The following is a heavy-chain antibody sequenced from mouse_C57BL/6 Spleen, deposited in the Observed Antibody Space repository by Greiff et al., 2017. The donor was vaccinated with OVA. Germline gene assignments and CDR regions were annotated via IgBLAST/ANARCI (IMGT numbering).Heavy chain of an antibody. Sequence: EVQGVESGPELVKPGASVKISCKASGYSFTGYYMNWVKQSPEKSLEWIGEINPSTGGTTYNQKFKAKATLTVDKSSSTAYMQLKSLTSEDSAVYYCARAYGNYDAMDYWGQGTSVTVSS. V-gene: IGHV1-42*01. D-gene: IGHD2-1*01. J-gene: IGHJ4*01. CDR1: GYSFTGYY. CDR2: INPSTGGT. CDR3: ARAYGNYDAMDY.